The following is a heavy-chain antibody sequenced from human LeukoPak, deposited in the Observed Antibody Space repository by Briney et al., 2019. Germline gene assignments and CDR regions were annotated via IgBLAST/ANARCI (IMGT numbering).Heavy chain of an antibody. CDR3: ARGIGGYSYGNVDY. V-gene: IGHV1-8*01. Sequence: GSSVKVSCKASGYTFTKYDINWVRQATGQGLEWMGWMNPKSGNTGYAQKFQGRVSMTRDTSIGTAYMELSSLRSEDTAVYYCARGIGGYSYGNVDYWGQGTLVTVSS. CDR1: GYTFTKYD. D-gene: IGHD5-18*01. CDR2: MNPKSGNT. J-gene: IGHJ4*02.